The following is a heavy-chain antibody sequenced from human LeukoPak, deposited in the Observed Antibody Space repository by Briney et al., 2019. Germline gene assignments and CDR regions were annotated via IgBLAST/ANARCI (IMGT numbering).Heavy chain of an antibody. J-gene: IGHJ4*02. CDR3: AKDLEMATISSYFDY. D-gene: IGHD5-24*01. Sequence: GGSLRLSCAASGFTFSSYAMSWVRQAPGKGLEWVSAISGSGGSTYYADSVKGRFTISRDNSKNTLYLQMNSLRAEDTAVYYCAKDLEMATISSYFDYWGQGTLVTVSS. V-gene: IGHV3-23*01. CDR2: ISGSGGST. CDR1: GFTFSSYA.